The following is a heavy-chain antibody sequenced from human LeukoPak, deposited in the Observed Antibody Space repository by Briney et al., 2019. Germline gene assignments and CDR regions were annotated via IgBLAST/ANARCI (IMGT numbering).Heavy chain of an antibody. Sequence: SVKVSCKVSGGTFSSYAISWVRQAPGQGLEWMGGIIPIFGTANYAQKFQGRVTITTDESTSTAYMELSSLRSEDTAVYYCARGRRSSSWMGDNWFDPWGQGTLVTVSS. CDR2: IIPIFGTA. J-gene: IGHJ5*02. CDR3: ARGRRSSSWMGDNWFDP. D-gene: IGHD6-13*01. V-gene: IGHV1-69*05. CDR1: GGTFSSYA.